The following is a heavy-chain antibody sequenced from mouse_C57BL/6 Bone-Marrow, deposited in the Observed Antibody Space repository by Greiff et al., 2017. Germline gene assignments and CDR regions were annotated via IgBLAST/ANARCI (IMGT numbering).Heavy chain of an antibody. CDR2: IDPSDSYT. J-gene: IGHJ4*01. CDR1: GYTFTSYW. CDR3: ARTAYYSNYDAMGY. Sequence: QVQLQQPGAELVMPGASVKLSCKASGYTFTSYWMHWVKQRPGQGLEWIGEIDPSDSYTNYNQKFKGKSTFTVDKSSSTAYMQLSSLTSEDSAVYYCARTAYYSNYDAMGYWGQGTSVTVSS. D-gene: IGHD2-5*01. V-gene: IGHV1-69*01.